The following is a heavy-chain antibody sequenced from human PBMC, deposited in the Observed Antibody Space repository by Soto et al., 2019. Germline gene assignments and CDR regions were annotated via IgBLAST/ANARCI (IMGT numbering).Heavy chain of an antibody. Sequence: PGGSLRLSCATSGFTFSSYEMNWVRQAPGKGLEWVSYISSSGSTIYYADSVKGRFTISRDNAKNSLYLQMDSLRAEDTAVYYCARDQEAGWFFPYYYGMDVWGQGTTVTVSS. D-gene: IGHD6-19*01. CDR2: ISSSGSTI. CDR1: GFTFSSYE. CDR3: ARDQEAGWFFPYYYGMDV. J-gene: IGHJ6*02. V-gene: IGHV3-48*03.